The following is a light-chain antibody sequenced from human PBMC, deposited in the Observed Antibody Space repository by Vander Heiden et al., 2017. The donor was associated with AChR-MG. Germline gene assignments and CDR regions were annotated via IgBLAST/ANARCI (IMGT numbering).Light chain of an antibody. CDR2: LGS. J-gene: IGKJ2*02. Sequence: DIVMSQSPLSLAVSPGEPASVSCRSSQSLLHKNGYHYLDWYLQKPGQSPQLLIYLGSNRASGVPDRFSGSGSDTDFTLKISRVEPEDVGVYYCMEALQSPCTFGQGTKLEIK. CDR3: MEALQSPCT. CDR1: QSLLHKNGYHY. V-gene: IGKV2-28*01.